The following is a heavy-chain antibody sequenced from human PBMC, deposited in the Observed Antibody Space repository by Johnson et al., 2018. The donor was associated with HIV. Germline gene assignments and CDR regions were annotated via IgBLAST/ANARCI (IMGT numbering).Heavy chain of an antibody. CDR3: ARGRIDDFWSGYYYDAFDI. CDR2: IKQDGSEK. CDR1: GFTFSSYW. J-gene: IGHJ3*02. D-gene: IGHD3-3*01. Sequence: VQLVESGGGLVQPGGSLRLSCAASGFTFSSYWMSWVRQAPGKGLEWVANIKQDGSEKYYVDSVKGRFTISRDNAKNSLYLQMNSLRAEDTAVYYCARGRIDDFWSGYYYDAFDIWGQGTMVTVSS. V-gene: IGHV3-7*05.